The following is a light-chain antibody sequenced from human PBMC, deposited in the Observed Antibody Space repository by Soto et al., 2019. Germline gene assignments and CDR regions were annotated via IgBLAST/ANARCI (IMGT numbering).Light chain of an antibody. Sequence: IQMTQPPSPLSASVGDRVTITCRASQSISSWLAWYQQKPGKAPKLLIYDASSLESGVPSRFSGSGSGTEFTLTISSLQPDDFATYYCQHYNSYSEAFCQGTKV. V-gene: IGKV1-5*01. CDR2: DAS. J-gene: IGKJ1*01. CDR3: QHYNSYSEA. CDR1: QSISSW.